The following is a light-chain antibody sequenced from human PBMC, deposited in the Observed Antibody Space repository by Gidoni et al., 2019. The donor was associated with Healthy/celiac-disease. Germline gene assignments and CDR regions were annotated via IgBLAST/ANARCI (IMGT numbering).Light chain of an antibody. J-gene: IGLJ2*01. CDR3: SSYTSSSTLV. Sequence: SSLTQPSPVSGPPGPSIPISCTGISSDVGGYNYVSWYQQHPGKAPKLMIYEVSNRPSGVSNRFSGSKSGNTASLTIPGLQAEDEADYYCSSYTSSSTLVFGGGTKLTVL. V-gene: IGLV2-14*01. CDR1: SSDVGGYNY. CDR2: EVS.